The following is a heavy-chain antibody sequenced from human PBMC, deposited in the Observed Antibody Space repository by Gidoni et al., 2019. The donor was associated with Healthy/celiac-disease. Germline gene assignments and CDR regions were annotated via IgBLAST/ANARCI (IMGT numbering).Heavy chain of an antibody. CDR1: GVTFSSYS. Sequence: EGQLVESGGGLVQPGGSLRLSCAASGVTFSSYSMNWVRQAPGRGLEGFSYISSISSTIYYADSVKGRFTISRDNAKNSLYLQMNSLRAEDTAVYYCARVSFSTISGYGMDVWGQGTAVTVSS. CDR2: ISSISSTI. V-gene: IGHV3-48*01. J-gene: IGHJ6*02. CDR3: ARVSFSTISGYGMDV. D-gene: IGHD1-26*01.